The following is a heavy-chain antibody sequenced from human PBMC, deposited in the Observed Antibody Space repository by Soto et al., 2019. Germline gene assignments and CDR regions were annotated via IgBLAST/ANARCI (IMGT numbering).Heavy chain of an antibody. CDR1: GGSISSYY. V-gene: IGHV4-59*01. D-gene: IGHD3-22*01. Sequence: QVQLQESGPGLVKPSETLSLTCTVSGGSISSYYWSWIRQPPGKGLEWIGYIYYSGSTNYNPSLKSRVTISVDTSKNQFSLKLSSVTAADTAVYYCARYNPYDSSGYHSDYWGQGTLVTVSS. CDR2: IYYSGST. J-gene: IGHJ4*02. CDR3: ARYNPYDSSGYHSDY.